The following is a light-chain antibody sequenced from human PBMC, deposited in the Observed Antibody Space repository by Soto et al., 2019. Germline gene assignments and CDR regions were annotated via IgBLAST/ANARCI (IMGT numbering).Light chain of an antibody. Sequence: IVLTHSPATLSFSPGDIATLSFRSSQSISNFLAWYQHIPGQAPRLLIYDASNRATGIPVKFSGSGFGTDFTLTISSLEPDDSAVYYCKHRSTWWNFGQGTKVDIK. CDR3: KHRSTWWN. J-gene: IGKJ1*01. CDR1: QSISNF. CDR2: DAS. V-gene: IGKV3-11*01.